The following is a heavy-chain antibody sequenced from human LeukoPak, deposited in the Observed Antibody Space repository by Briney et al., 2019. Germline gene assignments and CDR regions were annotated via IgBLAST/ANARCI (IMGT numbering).Heavy chain of an antibody. D-gene: IGHD6-13*01. V-gene: IGHV3-15*01. CDR2: IKSKTDGGTT. CDR1: GFTFSNAW. J-gene: IGHJ6*03. Sequence: KPGGSLRLSCAASGFTFSNAWMSWVRQAPGKGLEWVGRIKSKTDGGTTDYAAPVKGRFTTSRDDSKNTLYLQMNSLKTEDTAVYYCTRPPGIAAAGTPSIYYYYYMDVWGKGTTVTVSS. CDR3: TRPPGIAAAGTPSIYYYYYMDV.